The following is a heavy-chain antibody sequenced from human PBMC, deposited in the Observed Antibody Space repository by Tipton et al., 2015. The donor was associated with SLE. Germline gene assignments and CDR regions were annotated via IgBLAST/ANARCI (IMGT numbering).Heavy chain of an antibody. V-gene: IGHV3-13*04. CDR2: IGTAGDT. CDR1: GFTFTSYD. J-gene: IGHJ3*02. Sequence: GSLRLSCAASGFTFTSYDMHWVRQATGKGLEWVSAIGTAGDTYYSGSVKGRFTISRENAENSLNLQMNSLRTGDTAVYYCARSADASMVRGVDDAFDIWGQGTMVTVSS. CDR3: ARSADASMVRGVDDAFDI. D-gene: IGHD3-10*01.